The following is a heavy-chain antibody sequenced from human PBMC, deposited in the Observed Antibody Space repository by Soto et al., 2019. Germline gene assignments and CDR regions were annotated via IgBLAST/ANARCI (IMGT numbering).Heavy chain of an antibody. D-gene: IGHD2-15*01. CDR3: ARDFRKDIVVVVAATRYYYYYGMDV. Sequence: SPTLSLTCAISGDSVSSNSAAWNWIRQSPSRGLEWLGRTYYRSKWYNDYAVSVKSRITINPDTSKNQFSLQLNSVTPEDTAVYYCARDFRKDIVVVVAATRYYYYYGMDVWGQGTTVTVSS. J-gene: IGHJ6*02. CDR1: GDSVSSNSAA. CDR2: TYYRSKWYN. V-gene: IGHV6-1*01.